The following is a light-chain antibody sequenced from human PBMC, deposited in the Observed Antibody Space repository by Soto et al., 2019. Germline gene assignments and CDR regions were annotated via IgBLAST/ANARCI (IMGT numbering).Light chain of an antibody. CDR3: QQRLKWPPT. V-gene: IGKV3-11*01. J-gene: IGKJ4*01. Sequence: EIVLTQSPATLSVSPGERVTLSCRASPSVSNYLAWYQQKPGQAPRLLIYDTSNRATGIPARFSGSGAGTDFSLTISSLEPEDFAVYYCQQRLKWPPTFGEGTKVEIK. CDR2: DTS. CDR1: PSVSNY.